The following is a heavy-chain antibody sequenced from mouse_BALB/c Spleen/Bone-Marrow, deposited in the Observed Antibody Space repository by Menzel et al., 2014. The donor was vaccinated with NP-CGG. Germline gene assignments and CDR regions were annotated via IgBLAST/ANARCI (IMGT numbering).Heavy chain of an antibody. CDR3: ARGGYGNVYYAMDY. CDR1: GYTFTSYV. V-gene: IGHV1-14*01. D-gene: IGHD2-10*02. Sequence: EVQLQQSGPEPVKPGASVKMSCKASGYTFTSYVMHWVKQKPGQGLEWIGYINPYNDGTKYNEKFKGKATLTSDKSSTAYMELSSLTSEDSAVYYCARGGYGNVYYAMDYWGQGTSVTVSS. J-gene: IGHJ4*01. CDR2: INPYNDGT.